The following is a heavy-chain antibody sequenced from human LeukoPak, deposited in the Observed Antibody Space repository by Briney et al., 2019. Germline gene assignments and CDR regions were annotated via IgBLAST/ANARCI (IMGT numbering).Heavy chain of an antibody. CDR2: IDSDGSTT. CDR1: GFTLSSYW. CDR3: ARGLTLLGYCSSTSCLMNY. J-gene: IGHJ4*02. Sequence: GGSLRLSCAASGFTLSSYWMHWVRQAPGKGLVWVSRIDSDGSTTDYADSVKGRFTTSRDNANNTLYLQMNSLRAEDAGVYYCARGLTLLGYCSSTSCLMNYWGQGTLVTVSS. D-gene: IGHD2-2*01. V-gene: IGHV3-74*01.